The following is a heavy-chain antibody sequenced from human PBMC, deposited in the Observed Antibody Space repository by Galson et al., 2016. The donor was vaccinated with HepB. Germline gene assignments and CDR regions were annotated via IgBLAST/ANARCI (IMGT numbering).Heavy chain of an antibody. D-gene: IGHD6-19*01. V-gene: IGHV3-9*01. CDR2: IDWDGANI. Sequence: SLRLSCAASGFTFNDYGMHWVRQTPGKGLEWVSGIDWDGANIAYAESVRGRFSISRDNGEDSLYLQMDNVKFEYTAMYFCARDSSSRGRWYFDVWGRGTLVIVSS. CDR1: GFTFNDYG. J-gene: IGHJ2*01. CDR3: ARDSSSRGRWYFDV.